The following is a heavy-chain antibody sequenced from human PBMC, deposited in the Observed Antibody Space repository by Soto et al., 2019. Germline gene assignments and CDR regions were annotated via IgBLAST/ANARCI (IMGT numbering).Heavy chain of an antibody. CDR2: ISYDGSNE. D-gene: IGHD3-10*01. J-gene: IGHJ5*02. Sequence: GGSLRLSCAASGFTFSNYAMHWVRQAPGKGLEWVAVISYDGSNEYYADSVKGRFTISRDNSKNTLYLQMNSLRAEDTAVYYCARDYYYGSGVDNWFDPWGQGTLVTVSS. CDR3: ARDYYYGSGVDNWFDP. CDR1: GFTFSNYA. V-gene: IGHV3-30-3*01.